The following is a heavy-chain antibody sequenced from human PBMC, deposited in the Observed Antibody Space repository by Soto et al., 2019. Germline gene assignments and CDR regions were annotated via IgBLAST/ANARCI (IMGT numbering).Heavy chain of an antibody. CDR2: IYSGGST. J-gene: IGHJ4*02. V-gene: IGHV3-66*01. D-gene: IGHD3-10*01. CDR1: GLTVSSNY. CDR3: ARDFSYYGSGTMGGYFDY. Sequence: EVQLVESGGGLVQPGGSLRLSCAVSGLTVSSNYMSWVRQAPGKGLEWVSVIYSGGSTNNADSVKGRFTISRDNSKNTLYLQMNSLRAEDTAVYYCARDFSYYGSGTMGGYFDYWGQGTLVTVSS.